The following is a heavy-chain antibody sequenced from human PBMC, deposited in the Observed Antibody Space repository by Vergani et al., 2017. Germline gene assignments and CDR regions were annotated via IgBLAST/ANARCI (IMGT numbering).Heavy chain of an antibody. Sequence: QVQLVESGGGVVQPGGSLRLSCAASGFTFRSYGIHWVRQAPGKGLEWVAFIQYDAGNKYYADSVKGRFTISRDNSKNTLYLQMNSLRAEDTAVYYCAKDFAHFLTGLSPFGYFDYWGKGILVTVSS. CDR2: IQYDAGNK. D-gene: IGHD3/OR15-3a*01. V-gene: IGHV3-30*02. J-gene: IGHJ4*02. CDR1: GFTFRSYG. CDR3: AKDFAHFLTGLSPFGYFDY.